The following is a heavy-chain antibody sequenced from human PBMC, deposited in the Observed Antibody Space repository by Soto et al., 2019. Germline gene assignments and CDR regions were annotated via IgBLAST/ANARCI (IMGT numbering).Heavy chain of an antibody. J-gene: IGHJ6*02. CDR1: GGTFTSTA. CDR2: IIPVLGTP. Sequence: QVLLVQSSAEVKKPGSSVKVSCKASGGTFTSTAFSWVRQAPGQWLEWMGGIIPVLGTPNYAQKFQARLTVTADASTTTVHMEVSSLRSDDTAVYYCASSAGLDHLLNYYGLNVWGQGTTVTVSS. CDR3: ASSAGLDHLLNYYGLNV. D-gene: IGHD6-13*01. V-gene: IGHV1-69*01.